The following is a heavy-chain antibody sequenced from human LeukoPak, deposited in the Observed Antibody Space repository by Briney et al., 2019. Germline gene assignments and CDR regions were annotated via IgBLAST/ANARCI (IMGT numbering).Heavy chain of an antibody. J-gene: IGHJ4*02. Sequence: GGSLRLSCAASGFTFSTYGMHWVRQAPGKGLEWVAVIWFDGSNKYYGDSVKGRFTISRDNSKNTLYLQMNSLRAEDTALYYCARDYSNYFDYWGQGTLVTVSP. V-gene: IGHV3-33*01. CDR3: ARDYSNYFDY. CDR2: IWFDGSNK. D-gene: IGHD4-11*01. CDR1: GFTFSTYG.